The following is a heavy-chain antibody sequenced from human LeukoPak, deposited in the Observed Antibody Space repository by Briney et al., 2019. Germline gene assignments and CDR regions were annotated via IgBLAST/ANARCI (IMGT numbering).Heavy chain of an antibody. D-gene: IGHD2-2*01. V-gene: IGHV3-30*03. CDR3: ARDAYCSSTSCCLDV. J-gene: IGHJ6*04. CDR2: VSYDGSEK. CDR1: GFTFSSYG. Sequence: PGGSLRLSCAASGFTFSSYGIHWVRQAPGKGLEWVAVVSYDGSEKYYADSVKGRLTISRDKSKNTVSLQMNSLRAEDTAVYYCARDAYCSSTSCCLDVWGKGTTVTVSS.